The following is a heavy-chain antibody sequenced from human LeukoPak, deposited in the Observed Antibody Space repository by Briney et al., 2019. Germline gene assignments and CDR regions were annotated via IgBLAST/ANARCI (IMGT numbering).Heavy chain of an antibody. J-gene: IGHJ4*02. CDR3: ARHSRAYTSDWSSHCDS. CDR2: ISDSGTT. D-gene: IGHD6-13*01. CDR1: GFTFSTYA. Sequence: GGSLRLSCAASGFTFSTYAMGWVRQAPGKGLQWVSTISDSGTTYYADSVKGRFTISRDNSKNTVYLQMNSLRVEDTAVYYCARHSRAYTSDWSSHCDSWGQGTLVTVSS. V-gene: IGHV3-23*01.